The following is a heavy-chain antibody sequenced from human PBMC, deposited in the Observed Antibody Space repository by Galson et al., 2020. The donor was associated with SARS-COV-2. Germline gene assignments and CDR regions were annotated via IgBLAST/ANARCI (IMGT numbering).Heavy chain of an antibody. V-gene: IGHV1-2*02. CDR2: INPNSGGT. CDR3: AREQQLVEDYYYYGMDV. CDR1: GYTFTGYY. Sequence: ASVTVSCKASGYTFTGYYMHWVRQAPGQGLAWMGWINPNSGGTNYAQKFQGRVTMTRDTSISTAYMELSRLRSDDTAVYYCAREQQLVEDYYYYGMDVWGQGTTVTVSS. J-gene: IGHJ6*02. D-gene: IGHD6-13*01.